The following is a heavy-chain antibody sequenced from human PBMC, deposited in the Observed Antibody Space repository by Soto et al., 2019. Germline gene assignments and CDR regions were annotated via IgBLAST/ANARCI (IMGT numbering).Heavy chain of an antibody. Sequence: XETLSLTCTFSVGSISNYYWSWIRDTPGKGLEWIGYIYYRGSTNYNPSLKSRVTISVDTSRNQFSLRLRSVTAADTAVYYCARDRTDYPDTYYGMQIWGQGTTHNVSS. CDR3: ARDRTDYPDTYYGMQI. CDR2: IYYRGST. CDR1: VGSISNYY. D-gene: IGHD4-17*01. V-gene: IGHV4-59*01. J-gene: IGHJ6*01.